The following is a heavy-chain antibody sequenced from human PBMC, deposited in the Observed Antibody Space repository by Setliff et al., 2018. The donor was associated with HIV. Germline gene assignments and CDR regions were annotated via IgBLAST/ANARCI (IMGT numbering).Heavy chain of an antibody. V-gene: IGHV3-7*01. Sequence: GGSLRLSCAASGFTFSSYWMSWVCQAPGKGLEWVANIKQDGSEKYYVDSVKGRFTISRDNAKNSLYLQMNSLRAEGTAVYYCARVPSYYNFWSGYYFDYWGQGTLVTVSS. J-gene: IGHJ4*02. D-gene: IGHD3-3*01. CDR1: GFTFSSYW. CDR3: ARVPSYYNFWSGYYFDY. CDR2: IKQDGSEK.